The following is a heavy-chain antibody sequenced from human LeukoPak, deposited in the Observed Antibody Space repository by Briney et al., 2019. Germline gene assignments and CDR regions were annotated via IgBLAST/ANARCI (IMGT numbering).Heavy chain of an antibody. CDR3: ARSPSSSWYYGTYDY. Sequence: SETLSLTCTVSGASISSYYWSWIRQPPGKGLEWIGEINHSGSTNYNPSLKSRVTISVDTSKNQFSLKLSSVTAADTAVYYCARSPSSSWYYGTYDYWGQGTLVTVSS. D-gene: IGHD6-13*01. V-gene: IGHV4-34*01. J-gene: IGHJ4*02. CDR1: GASISSYY. CDR2: INHSGST.